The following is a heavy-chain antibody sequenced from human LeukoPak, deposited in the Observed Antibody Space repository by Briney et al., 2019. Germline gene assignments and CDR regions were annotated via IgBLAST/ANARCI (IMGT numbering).Heavy chain of an antibody. V-gene: IGHV3-48*03. CDR3: AKGGAVTYFDY. Sequence: PGGSLRLSCAASGFTFSSYEMNWVRQAPGKGLEWVSYISSSGSTIYYADSVKGRFTISRDNSKNTLYLQMNSLRAEDTAVYYCAKGGAVTYFDYWGQGTLVTVSS. CDR2: ISSSGSTI. CDR1: GFTFSSYE. J-gene: IGHJ4*02. D-gene: IGHD4-17*01.